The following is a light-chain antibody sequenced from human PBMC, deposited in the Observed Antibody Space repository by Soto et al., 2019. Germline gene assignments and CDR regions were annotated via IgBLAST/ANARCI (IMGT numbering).Light chain of an antibody. CDR1: QSVSGNN. J-gene: IGKJ1*01. CDR2: GES. V-gene: IGKV3-20*01. CDR3: QQCDGTSWT. Sequence: VLTQSPGTLSVSPGERATLSCSASQSVSGNNLAWYQQKPGRPPRLLIYGESSRTSGVPDRCSGSGSGTNFTLTINRLEPEDVAVYYCQQCDGTSWTFGQGTKVDIK.